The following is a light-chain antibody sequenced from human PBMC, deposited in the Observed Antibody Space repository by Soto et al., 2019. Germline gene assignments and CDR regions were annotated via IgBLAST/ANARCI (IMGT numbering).Light chain of an antibody. V-gene: IGLV3-1*01. CDR2: QNS. Sequence: SYELTQPPSVSMSPEQTASITCSGDKLGDKYACWYQQKPGQSPVLVIYQNSKRPSGIPERFSGSNSGNTATLTISGTQAMDEADYYCQAWDSSAHVVFGGGTKLTVL. CDR3: QAWDSSAHVV. J-gene: IGLJ2*01. CDR1: KLGDKY.